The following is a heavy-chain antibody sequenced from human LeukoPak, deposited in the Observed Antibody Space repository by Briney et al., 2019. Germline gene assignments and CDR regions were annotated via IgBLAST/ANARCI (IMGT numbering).Heavy chain of an antibody. CDR3: AKETYYYDSSGQPY. J-gene: IGHJ4*02. CDR1: GFTFSSYA. D-gene: IGHD3-22*01. Sequence: GGSLRLSCAASGFTFSSYAMSLVRQAPGKGLEWVSAISGSGGSTYYADSVKGRFTISRDNPKNTLYLQMNSLRAEDTAVYYCAKETYYYDSSGQPYWGQGTLVTVSS. CDR2: ISGSGGST. V-gene: IGHV3-23*01.